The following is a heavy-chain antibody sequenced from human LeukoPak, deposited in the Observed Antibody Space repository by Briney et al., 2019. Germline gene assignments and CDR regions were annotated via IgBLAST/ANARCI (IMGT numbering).Heavy chain of an antibody. CDR3: ARTRLGTSTSFHLDL. Sequence: GGSLRLSCAASEFIFSNYDMHWVRQAPGRGLEWVTLIRYDGRSEYYSAYMQGRFTVSRDNSKNNLYLNMNNLRPEDTAVYYCARTRLGTSTSFHLDLWGQGTLVTVSS. J-gene: IGHJ5*02. V-gene: IGHV3-30*02. D-gene: IGHD1-26*01. CDR2: IRYDGRSE. CDR1: EFIFSNYD.